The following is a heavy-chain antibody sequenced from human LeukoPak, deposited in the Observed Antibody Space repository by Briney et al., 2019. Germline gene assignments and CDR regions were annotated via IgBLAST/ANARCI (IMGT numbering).Heavy chain of an antibody. CDR2: IYSSGGT. Sequence: PGGSLRLSCAASEFIVSVNYMSWVRQAPGKGLEWVSFIYSSGGTYYADSVKGRFTISRDSSKNTLYLQMNSLRAEDTAVYYCARERSSRPPDAFDIWGQGTMVTVSS. J-gene: IGHJ3*02. CDR1: EFIVSVNY. D-gene: IGHD6-13*01. V-gene: IGHV3-66*03. CDR3: ARERSSRPPDAFDI.